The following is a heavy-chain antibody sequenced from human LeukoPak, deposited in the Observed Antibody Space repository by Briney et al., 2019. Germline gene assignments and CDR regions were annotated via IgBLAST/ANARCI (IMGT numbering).Heavy chain of an antibody. D-gene: IGHD4-17*01. J-gene: IGHJ4*02. V-gene: IGHV4-59*11. Sequence: PSETLSLTCTVSGGSISSHYWSWIRQPPGKGLEWIGYIYYSGNTNYNPSLKSRVTISVDTSKNQFSLKLSSVTAADTAVYYCARGPSPLRTTVAFDYWGQGTLVTVSS. CDR3: ARGPSPLRTTVAFDY. CDR2: IYYSGNT. CDR1: GGSISSHY.